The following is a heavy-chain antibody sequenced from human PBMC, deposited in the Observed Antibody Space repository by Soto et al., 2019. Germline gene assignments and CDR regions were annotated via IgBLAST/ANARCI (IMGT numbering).Heavy chain of an antibody. CDR1: GYGFTSYW. J-gene: IGHJ6*02. CDR2: IYPGDSDT. D-gene: IGHD6-13*01. V-gene: IGHV5-51*01. CDR3: ARTAAAGKYYYGVDV. Sequence: PGESLKISCKGSGYGFTSYWIGWVRQMPGKGLEWMGIIYPGDSDTRYSPSFQGQVTISADKSISTAYLQWSSLKASDTAIYYCARTAAAGKYYYGVDVWGQGTTVTVSS.